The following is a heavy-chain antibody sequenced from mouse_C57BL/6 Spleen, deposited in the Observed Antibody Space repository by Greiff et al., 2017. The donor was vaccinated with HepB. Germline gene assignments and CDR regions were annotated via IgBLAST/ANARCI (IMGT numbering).Heavy chain of an antibody. D-gene: IGHD1-1*01. CDR2: INPSTGGT. J-gene: IGHJ2*01. CDR1: GYSFTGYY. CDR3: SRSYYYGSSSRYFDY. V-gene: IGHV1-42*01. Sequence: VQLQQSGPELVKPGASVKISCKASGYSFTGYYMNWVKQSPEKSLEWIGEINPSTGGTTYNQKFKAKATLTVDKSSSTAYMQLKSLTSEDSAVYYCSRSYYYGSSSRYFDYWGQGTTLTVSS.